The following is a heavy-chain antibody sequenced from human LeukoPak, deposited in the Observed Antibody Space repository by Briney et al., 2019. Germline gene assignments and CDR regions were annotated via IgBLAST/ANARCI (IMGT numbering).Heavy chain of an antibody. CDR1: GGSISSYY. V-gene: IGHV4-4*07. CDR3: ARDVVAAVGSFDY. CDR2: IYTSGSI. J-gene: IGHJ4*02. Sequence: SETLSLTCTVSGGSISSYYWSWIRQPAGKGLEWIGRIYTSGSITYNPSLKSRVSMSVDTSKNQFSLKLSSVTAADTAVYYCARDVVAAVGSFDYWGQGTQVTVSS. D-gene: IGHD2-2*01.